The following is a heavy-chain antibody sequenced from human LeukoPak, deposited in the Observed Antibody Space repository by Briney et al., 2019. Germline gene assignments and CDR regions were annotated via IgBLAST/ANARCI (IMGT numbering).Heavy chain of an antibody. Sequence: GGSLRLSCAASGFTFSTYGMSWVRQAPGKGLEWVSSISDSGGSTYYADSVKGRFTISRDNSKNTLYLQMNSLRAEDTAVYYCAKKYSTGLDPWGQGTLVTVSS. CDR2: ISDSGGST. J-gene: IGHJ5*02. D-gene: IGHD1-26*01. CDR3: AKKYSTGLDP. V-gene: IGHV3-23*01. CDR1: GFTFSTYG.